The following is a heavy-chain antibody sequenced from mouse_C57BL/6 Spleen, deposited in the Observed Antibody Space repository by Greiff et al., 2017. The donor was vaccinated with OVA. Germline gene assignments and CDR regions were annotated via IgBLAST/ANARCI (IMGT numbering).Heavy chain of an antibody. CDR2: INPSTGGT. Sequence: VQLQQSGPELVKPGASVKISCKASGYSFTGYYMNWVKQSPEKSLEWIGEINPSTGGTTYNQKFKAKATLTVDKSSSTAYMQLKSLTSEDSAVYYCARYDDSWYFDVWGTGTTVTVSS. CDR3: ARYDDSWYFDV. V-gene: IGHV1-42*01. CDR1: GYSFTGYY. D-gene: IGHD2-3*01. J-gene: IGHJ1*03.